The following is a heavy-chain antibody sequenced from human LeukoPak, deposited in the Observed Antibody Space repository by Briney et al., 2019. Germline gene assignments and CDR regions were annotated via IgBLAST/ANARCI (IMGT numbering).Heavy chain of an antibody. CDR1: GYTFTGYY. CDR2: INPNSGGT. D-gene: IGHD3-10*01. J-gene: IGHJ4*02. V-gene: IGHV1-2*04. CDR3: ARYYYGSGSRHPRSFYYFDY. Sequence: GASVKVSCKASGYTFTGYYMHWVRQAPGQGLEWMGWINPNSGGTNYAQKFQGWVTMTRDTSISTAYMELSRLRSDDTAVYYCARYYYGSGSRHPRSFYYFDYWGQGTLVTVSS.